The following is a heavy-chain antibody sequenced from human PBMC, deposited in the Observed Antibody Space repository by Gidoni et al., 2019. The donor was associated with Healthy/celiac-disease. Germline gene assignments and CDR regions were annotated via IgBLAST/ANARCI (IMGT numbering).Heavy chain of an antibody. CDR3: ARDRSGYYDSSGPNWFDP. D-gene: IGHD3-22*01. J-gene: IGHJ5*02. Sequence: QVQLVESGGGVVQPGRSLRLSCAASGFTFSSYGRHWVRQAPGKGLEWVAVIWYDGSNKYYADSVKGRFTISRDNSKNTLYLQMNSLRAEDTAVYYCARDRSGYYDSSGPNWFDPWGQGTLVTVST. CDR2: IWYDGSNK. V-gene: IGHV3-33*01. CDR1: GFTFSSYG.